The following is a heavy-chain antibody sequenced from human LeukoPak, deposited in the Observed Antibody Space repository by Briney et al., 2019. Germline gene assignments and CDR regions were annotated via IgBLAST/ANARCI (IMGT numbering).Heavy chain of an antibody. V-gene: IGHV3-9*01. CDR2: ISWNSGSM. Sequence: GGSLRLSCAASGFTFDDYAMHWVRQAPGKGLEWVSGISWNSGSMGYADSVKGRFTISRDNAKNSLYLQMNSLRAEDTALYYCAKGRDKYQLLSKNWFDPWGQGTLVTVSS. CDR1: GFTFDDYA. CDR3: AKGRDKYQLLSKNWFDP. D-gene: IGHD2-2*01. J-gene: IGHJ5*02.